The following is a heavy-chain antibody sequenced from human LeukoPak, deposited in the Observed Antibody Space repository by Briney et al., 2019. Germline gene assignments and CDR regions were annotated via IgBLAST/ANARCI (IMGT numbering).Heavy chain of an antibody. V-gene: IGHV3-7*01. CDR2: IKQDGSEK. Sequence: PGGSLRLSCAASEFTFSGYWVNWVRQAPGKGLEWVANIKQDGSEKYYVDSVKGRFTISRDNAQNSLYLQMNSLRVEDTAIYYCARDHARDGYNFWGQGTLVTVSS. CDR3: ARDHARDGYNF. D-gene: IGHD5-24*01. CDR1: EFTFSGYW. J-gene: IGHJ4*02.